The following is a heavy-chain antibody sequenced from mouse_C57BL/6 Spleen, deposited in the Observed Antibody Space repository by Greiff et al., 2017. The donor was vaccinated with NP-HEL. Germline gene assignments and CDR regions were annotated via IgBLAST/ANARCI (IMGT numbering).Heavy chain of an antibody. V-gene: IGHV1-9*01. D-gene: IGHD1-1*01. CDR2: ILPGSGST. Sequence: VQLQQSGAELMKPGASVKLSCKATGYTFTGYWIEWVKQRPGHGLEWIGEILPGSGSTNYNEKFKGKATFTADTSSNTAYMQLSSLTTEDSATYYCARASITTVVASRYFDVWGTGTTVTVSS. CDR1: GYTFTGYW. CDR3: ARASITTVVASRYFDV. J-gene: IGHJ1*03.